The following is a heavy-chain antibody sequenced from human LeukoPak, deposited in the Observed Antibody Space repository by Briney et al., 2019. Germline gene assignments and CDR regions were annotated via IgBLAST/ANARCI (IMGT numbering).Heavy chain of an antibody. CDR2: MSSSDDGR. V-gene: IGHV3-23*01. Sequence: GGSLRLSCAASGFTFSSYAMSWVRQAPGKGLEWVSAMSSSDDGRYYAASVRGRFTISRDTSRSTLYPQMNSLRAEDAAVYYCAKAPVTSCRGAFCYPFDYWGQGTLVTVSS. CDR3: AKAPVTSCRGAFCYPFDY. D-gene: IGHD2-15*01. CDR1: GFTFSSYA. J-gene: IGHJ4*02.